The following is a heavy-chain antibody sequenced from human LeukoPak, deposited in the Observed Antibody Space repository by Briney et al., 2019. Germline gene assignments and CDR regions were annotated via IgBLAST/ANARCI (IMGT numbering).Heavy chain of an antibody. CDR1: GGSFSGYY. CDR3: ARDQSTYYDYVWGSYRPYFDY. D-gene: IGHD3-16*02. CDR2: INHSGST. J-gene: IGHJ4*02. Sequence: SETLSLTCAVYGGSFSGYYWSWIRQPPGKGLEWIGEINHSGSTNYNPSLKSLGTISVDTSKNQFSMKLSSVTAADTAVYYCARDQSTYYDYVWGSYRPYFDYWGQGTLVTVSS. V-gene: IGHV4-34*01.